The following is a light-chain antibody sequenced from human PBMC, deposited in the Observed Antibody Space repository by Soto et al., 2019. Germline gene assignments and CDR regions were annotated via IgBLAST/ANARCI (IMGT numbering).Light chain of an antibody. J-gene: IGLJ2*01. CDR3: SSYAGTNGVL. Sequence: QSALTQPPSASGSLGQSVTISCTGTSSDVGRYNYVSWYQHHPGKVPKLMIYEVTKRPSGVPDRFSGSKSGNTASLTVSGLQAEDETEYYCSSYAGTNGVLFGGGTQLTVL. CDR2: EVT. V-gene: IGLV2-8*01. CDR1: SSDVGRYNY.